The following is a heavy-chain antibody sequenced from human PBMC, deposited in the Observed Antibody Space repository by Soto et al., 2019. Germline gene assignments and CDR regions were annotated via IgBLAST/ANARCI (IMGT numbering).Heavy chain of an antibody. V-gene: IGHV1-18*01. CDR2: ISAYNGNT. CDR1: GYTFTSYG. CDR3: ARDVYGGGVDY. D-gene: IGHD2-8*01. Sequence: QVQLVQSGAEVKKPGASVKVSCKASGYTFTSYGISWVRQAPGQGLEWMGWISAYNGNTNYAQKLQGRVTMTTDTSPDTGYMGVRGLGSDDTAVYYCARDVYGGGVDYWGQGTLVTVSS. J-gene: IGHJ4*02.